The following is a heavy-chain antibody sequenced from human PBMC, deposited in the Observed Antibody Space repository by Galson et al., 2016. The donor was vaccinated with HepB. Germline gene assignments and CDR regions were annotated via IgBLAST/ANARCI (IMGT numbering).Heavy chain of an antibody. J-gene: IGHJ3*02. CDR3: ARTPRYCRGDCGDGFDI. CDR2: IDWDNNE. CDR1: GFSLRTNGMC. V-gene: IGHV2-70*11. D-gene: IGHD2-21*01. Sequence: PALVKPTQTLTLTCTFSGFSLRTNGMCVSWIRQPPGKALEWLARIDWDNNEYRSPSLRTRLTISKDTSKNQVVLTMTNLDPEDTATYYCARTPRYCRGDCGDGFDIWGQGTMVTVSS.